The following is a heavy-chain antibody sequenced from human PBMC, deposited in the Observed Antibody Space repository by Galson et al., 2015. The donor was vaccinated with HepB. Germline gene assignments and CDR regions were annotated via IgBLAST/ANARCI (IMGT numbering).Heavy chain of an antibody. CDR2: INPNSGGT. CDR1: GYTFTGYY. V-gene: IGHV1-2*04. Sequence: SVKVSCKASGYTFTGYYMHWVRQAPGQGLEWMGWINPNSGGTNYAQKFQGWVTMTRDTSISTAYMELSRLRSDDTAVYYCARDRGPIFVVVPAALYGMDVWGQGTTVTVSS. D-gene: IGHD2-2*01. J-gene: IGHJ6*02. CDR3: ARDRGPIFVVVPAALYGMDV.